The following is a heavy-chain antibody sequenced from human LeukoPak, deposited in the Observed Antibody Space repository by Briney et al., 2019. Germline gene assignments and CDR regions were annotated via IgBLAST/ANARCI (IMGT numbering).Heavy chain of an antibody. J-gene: IGHJ4*02. V-gene: IGHV3-30*18. CDR2: ISNDGSNK. Sequence: GGSLRLSCAASGFTFSSYGMHWVRQAPGKGLEWVAVISNDGSNKYYVDSVKGRFTISRDNSKNTLHLQMNSLRAEDTAVYYCAKEEAGYCSGGRCYSLNYWGQGTLVTVSS. CDR3: AKEEAGYCSGGRCYSLNY. CDR1: GFTFSSYG. D-gene: IGHD2-15*01.